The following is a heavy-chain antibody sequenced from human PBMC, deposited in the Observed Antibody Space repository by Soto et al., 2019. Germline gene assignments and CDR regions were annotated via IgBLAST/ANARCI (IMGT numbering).Heavy chain of an antibody. D-gene: IGHD3-10*01. CDR3: ARGDQWFGELGYYYYMDV. CDR2: MNPNSGNT. CDR1: GYTFTSYD. J-gene: IGHJ6*03. Sequence: ASVKVSCKASGYTFTSYDINWVRQATGQGLEWMGWMNPNSGNTGYAQKFQGRVTMTRNTSISTAYMELSSLRSEDTAVYYCARGDQWFGELGYYYYMDVWGKGTTVTVSS. V-gene: IGHV1-8*01.